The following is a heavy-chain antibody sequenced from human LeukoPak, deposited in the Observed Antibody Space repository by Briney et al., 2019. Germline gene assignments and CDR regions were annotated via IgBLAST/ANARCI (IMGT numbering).Heavy chain of an antibody. Sequence: GGSLRLSCAASGFTFSSYGMHWVRQAPGKGLEWVAVISYDGSNKYYADSVKGRFTISRDNSKSTLYLQMNSLRAEDTAVYYCAKLPGRAADYWGQGTLVTVSS. V-gene: IGHV3-30*18. CDR3: AKLPGRAADY. CDR1: GFTFSSYG. CDR2: ISYDGSNK. J-gene: IGHJ4*02.